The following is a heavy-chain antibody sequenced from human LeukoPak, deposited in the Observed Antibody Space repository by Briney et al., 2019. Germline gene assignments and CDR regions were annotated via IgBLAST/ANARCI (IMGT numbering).Heavy chain of an antibody. J-gene: IGHJ2*01. D-gene: IGHD5-18*01. V-gene: IGHV3-74*01. CDR1: GFTFSSYW. CDR2: INSDGSST. Sequence: GGSLRLSCAASGFTFSSYWMHWVRQAPGKGLVWVSRINSDGSSTSYADSVKGRFTISRDNAKNTLYLQMNSLRAEDTAVYYCAREEGSTGGYSYEGYFDLWGRGTLVTVSS. CDR3: AREEGSTGGYSYEGYFDL.